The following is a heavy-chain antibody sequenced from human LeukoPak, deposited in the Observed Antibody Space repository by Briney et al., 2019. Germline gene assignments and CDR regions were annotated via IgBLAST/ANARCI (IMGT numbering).Heavy chain of an antibody. Sequence: SETLSLTCTVSGGSISSYYWSWIRQPPGKGLEWLGYIYYSGSTNYNPSLKSRVTISVDTSKNQFSLKLSSVTTADTAVYYCARRGWTYGMDVWGQGTTVTVSS. D-gene: IGHD6-19*01. CDR3: ARRGWTYGMDV. V-gene: IGHV4-59*08. CDR2: IYYSGST. J-gene: IGHJ6*02. CDR1: GGSISSYY.